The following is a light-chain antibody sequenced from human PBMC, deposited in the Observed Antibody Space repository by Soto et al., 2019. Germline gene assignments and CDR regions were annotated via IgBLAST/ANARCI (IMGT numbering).Light chain of an antibody. Sequence: QSALTQPASVSGSPGQSITISCTGTVSDVGGYNYVSWYQQHPGKAPKLMIYEVTNRPSGISNRFSGSKSSNTASLTISGLQADDEADYYCGSYTGSSTLYVFGTGTKLTVL. CDR3: GSYTGSSTLYV. V-gene: IGLV2-14*01. CDR1: VSDVGGYNY. CDR2: EVT. J-gene: IGLJ1*01.